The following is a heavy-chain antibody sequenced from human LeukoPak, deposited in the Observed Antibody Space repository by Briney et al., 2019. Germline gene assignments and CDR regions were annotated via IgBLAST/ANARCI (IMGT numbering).Heavy chain of an antibody. D-gene: IGHD2-21*02. CDR2: INPNSGGT. Sequence: GASVKVSCKASGYTFTGYYMHWVRQAPGQGLEWMGWINPNSGGTNYAQEFQGRVTMTRDTSISTAYMELSRLRSDDTAVYYCARWGVVVVTAIYDYWGQGTLVTVSP. J-gene: IGHJ4*02. V-gene: IGHV1-2*02. CDR3: ARWGVVVVTAIYDY. CDR1: GYTFTGYY.